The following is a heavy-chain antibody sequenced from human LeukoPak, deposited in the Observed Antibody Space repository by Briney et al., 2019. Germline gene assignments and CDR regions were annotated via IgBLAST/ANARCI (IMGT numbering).Heavy chain of an antibody. Sequence: SVKVSCKASEFSPTTYYIHWVRQAPGQGLEWMGAITPVTGPTNYAQKFQDRVMITAVESTDTAYMEMSGLRSEDTAVFYCATGSHGGGDYWGQGSLVIVSS. J-gene: IGHJ4*02. CDR3: ATGSHGGGDY. CDR1: EFSPTTYY. CDR2: ITPVTGPT. V-gene: IGHV1-69*13. D-gene: IGHD3-10*01.